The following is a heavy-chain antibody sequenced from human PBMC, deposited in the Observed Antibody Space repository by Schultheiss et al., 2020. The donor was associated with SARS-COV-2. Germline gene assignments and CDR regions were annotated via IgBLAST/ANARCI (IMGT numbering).Heavy chain of an antibody. CDR3: ARGFHYDSSGGFDH. V-gene: IGHV4-39*07. D-gene: IGHD3-22*01. CDR1: GGSISSSSYY. Sequence: SETLSLTCTVSGGSISSSSYYWGWIRQHPGKGLEWIGSIYHSGSTYYNPSLKSRVTISVDTSKNQFSLKLSSVSAADTAVYYCARGFHYDSSGGFDHWGQGTLVTVSS. J-gene: IGHJ4*02. CDR2: IYHSGST.